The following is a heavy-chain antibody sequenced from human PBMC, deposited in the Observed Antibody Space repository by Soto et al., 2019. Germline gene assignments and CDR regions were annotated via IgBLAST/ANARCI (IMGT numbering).Heavy chain of an antibody. Sequence: SETLSLTCTVSGASIRSADYYWSWIRQAPGKGLEWIGYVYYTGSTYYNPSLMSRLTISVDTSKNQFSLKLTSVTAAETAVYYCVRTARQGAVAPHWFDRWGQGTQVTVS. CDR1: GASIRSADYY. CDR3: VRTARQGAVAPHWFDR. CDR2: VYYTGST. D-gene: IGHD2-21*02. V-gene: IGHV4-30-4*01. J-gene: IGHJ5*02.